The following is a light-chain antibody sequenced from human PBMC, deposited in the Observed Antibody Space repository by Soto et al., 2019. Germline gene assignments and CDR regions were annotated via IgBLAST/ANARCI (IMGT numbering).Light chain of an antibody. CDR3: AVWDDSLKGV. CDR2: GNN. CDR1: NSNIGSHT. J-gene: IGLJ2*01. V-gene: IGLV1-44*01. Sequence: QAVLTQPPSASGTPGQRVTISCSGSNSNIGSHTVNWYQQLPGTAPKLLIYGNNQRPSGVPDRFSGSKFGTSASLAISGLQSDEEADYYCAVWDDSLKGVFGGGTKLTVL.